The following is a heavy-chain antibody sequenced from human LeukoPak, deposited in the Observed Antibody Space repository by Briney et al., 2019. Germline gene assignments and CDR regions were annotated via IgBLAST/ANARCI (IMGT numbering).Heavy chain of an antibody. V-gene: IGHV1-69*04. CDR1: EGTFSSYA. CDR3: AREFNRFAAWFDP. D-gene: IGHD3-10*01. Sequence: SVKVSCKASEGTFSSYAISWVRQAPGQGLEWMGRIIPILGIANYAQKFQGRVTITADKSTSTAYMELSSLRSEDTAVYYCAREFNRFAAWFDPWGQGTLVTVSS. J-gene: IGHJ5*02. CDR2: IIPILGIA.